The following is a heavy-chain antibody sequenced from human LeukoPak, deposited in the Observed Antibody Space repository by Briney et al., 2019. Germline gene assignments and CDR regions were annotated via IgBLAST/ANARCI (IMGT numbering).Heavy chain of an antibody. CDR2: INSDGSST. CDR3: ARGYCSSTSCLTPFDY. CDR1: GFTFSSYW. J-gene: IGHJ4*02. D-gene: IGHD2-2*01. V-gene: IGHV3-74*01. Sequence: GGSLRLSCAASGFTFSSYWMHWVRQAPGKGLVWVSRINSDGSSTSYADSVKGRFTISRDNAKNTLYLQMNSLRAEDTAVYYSARGYCSSTSCLTPFDYWGQGTLVTVSS.